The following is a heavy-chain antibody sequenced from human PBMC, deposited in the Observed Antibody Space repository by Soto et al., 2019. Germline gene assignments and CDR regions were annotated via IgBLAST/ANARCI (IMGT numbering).Heavy chain of an antibody. CDR2: IYPGDSDT. CDR3: ARHGSRGSSSQRYYYYAMDV. Sequence: SLKISCKGSGYSFTNYWIGWVRQMPGKGLEWMGIIYPGDSDTRYSPSFQGQVTISADKSISTAYLQWSSLKASDTAMYYCARHGSRGSSSQRYYYYAMDVWGQGTTVTVSS. CDR1: GYSFTNYW. V-gene: IGHV5-51*01. J-gene: IGHJ6*02. D-gene: IGHD6-6*01.